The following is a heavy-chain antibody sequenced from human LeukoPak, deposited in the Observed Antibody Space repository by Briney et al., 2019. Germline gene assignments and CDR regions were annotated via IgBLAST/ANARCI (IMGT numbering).Heavy chain of an antibody. CDR3: ARNSGSLAEYFQH. V-gene: IGHV4-59*08. Sequence: SETLSLTCTVSGVSISSDYWSWIRQPPGKGLEWIGYIYCSGSTNYNPSLKSRVTISVDTSKNQFSLKLSSVTAADTAVYYCARNSGSLAEYFQHWGQGTLVTVSS. D-gene: IGHD2-21*01. CDR2: IYCSGST. CDR1: GVSISSDY. J-gene: IGHJ1*01.